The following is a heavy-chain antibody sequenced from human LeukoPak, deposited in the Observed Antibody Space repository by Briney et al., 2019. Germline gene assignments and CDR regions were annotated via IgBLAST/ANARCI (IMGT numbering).Heavy chain of an antibody. CDR1: GFAFSSCG. D-gene: IGHD5-24*01. Sequence: GGSLRLSCAASGFAFSSCGIHWVRQAPGKGLEWVSLLYSGGSTYYADSVKGRFTISRDNSKNTLYLQMNSLRAEDTAVYYCASRDKGYYYGMDVWGQGTTVTVSS. V-gene: IGHV3-66*01. CDR3: ASRDKGYYYGMDV. J-gene: IGHJ6*02. CDR2: LYSGGST.